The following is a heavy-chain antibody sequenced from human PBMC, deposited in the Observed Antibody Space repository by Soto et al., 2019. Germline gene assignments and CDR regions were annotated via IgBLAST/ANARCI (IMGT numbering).Heavy chain of an antibody. V-gene: IGHV4-39*01. D-gene: IGHD2-15*01. J-gene: IGHJ5*02. CDR3: ARLVVVSPVANA. CDR1: GGSINTNNYY. CDR2: VFYNGTT. Sequence: QLQLQESGPGPVKPSGTLSLTCTVAGGSINTNNYYSGWVRQPPGKGLEWIGSVFYNGTTYYSPSLKSRVTISLATSRTQFSLRLKSVTAADTAVYYCARLVVVSPVANAWGQGTLVTVSS.